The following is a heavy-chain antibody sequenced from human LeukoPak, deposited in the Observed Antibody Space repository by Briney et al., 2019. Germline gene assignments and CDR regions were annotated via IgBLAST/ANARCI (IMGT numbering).Heavy chain of an antibody. V-gene: IGHV1-18*01. CDR1: GYTFTSYG. J-gene: IGHJ4*02. CDR3: ARVARGCFNY. CDR2: ISAYNGNT. D-gene: IGHD6-19*01. Sequence: VASVTVSCKASGYTFTSYGISWVRQAPGRGLEWMGWISAYNGNTNYAQKLQGRVTMTTDTSTSTAYMELRSLRSDDTAVYYCARVARGCFNYWGQGTLVTVSS.